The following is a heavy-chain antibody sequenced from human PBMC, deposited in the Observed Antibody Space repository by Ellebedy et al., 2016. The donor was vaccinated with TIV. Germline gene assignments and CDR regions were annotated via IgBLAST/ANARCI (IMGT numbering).Heavy chain of an antibody. Sequence: PGGSLRLSCAASGFPFSSYSMNWVRQAPGKGLAWVSYISSSSSTIYYADSVKGRFTISRDNAKNSLYLQMNSLRAEDTAVYYCARSRRRDYWGQGTLVTVSS. CDR1: GFPFSSYS. V-gene: IGHV3-48*01. CDR2: ISSSSSTI. CDR3: ARSRRRDY. J-gene: IGHJ4*02.